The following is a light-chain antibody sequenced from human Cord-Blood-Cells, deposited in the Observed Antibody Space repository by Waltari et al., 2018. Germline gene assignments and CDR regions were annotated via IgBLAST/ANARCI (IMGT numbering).Light chain of an antibody. CDR3: AALDDSLNGVV. CDR1: SSNIGSNT. V-gene: IGLV1-44*01. Sequence: QSVLTQPPSASGTPGQRVTISCSGRSSNIGSNTVNWYQHLPGTAPKHPIYSNNQRPSGVPHLFSGSKSGTAASLAISGRQSEDEADYYCAALDDSLNGVVFGGGTKLTVL. CDR2: SNN. J-gene: IGLJ2*01.